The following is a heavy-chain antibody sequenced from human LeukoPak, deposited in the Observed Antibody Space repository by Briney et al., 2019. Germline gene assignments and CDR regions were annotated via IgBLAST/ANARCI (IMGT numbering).Heavy chain of an antibody. CDR3: ARALGASRFDY. CDR1: GFTVSSNY. Sequence: PGGSLRLSCAASGFTVSSNYMSWVRQAPGKGLEWVSVIYSGGSTYYADSVKGRFTISRDNSKNTLYLQMNSLRAEDTAVYYCARALGASRFDYWGQETLVTVSS. CDR2: IYSGGST. D-gene: IGHD3-16*01. J-gene: IGHJ4*02. V-gene: IGHV3-53*01.